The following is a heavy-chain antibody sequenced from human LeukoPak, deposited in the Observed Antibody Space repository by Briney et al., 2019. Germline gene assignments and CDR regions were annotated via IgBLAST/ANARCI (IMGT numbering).Heavy chain of an antibody. CDR3: ARDNYLFGGYYYYYGMDV. Sequence: GGSLRLSCAASGFTFTSYWMSWVRQAPGKGLEWVANIKQDGSEKYYVDSVKGRFTISRDNAKNSQYLQMNSLRAEDTAVYYCARDNYLFGGYYYYYGMDVWGQGTTVTVSS. V-gene: IGHV3-7*01. CDR1: GFTFTSYW. J-gene: IGHJ6*02. D-gene: IGHD3-16*01. CDR2: IKQDGSEK.